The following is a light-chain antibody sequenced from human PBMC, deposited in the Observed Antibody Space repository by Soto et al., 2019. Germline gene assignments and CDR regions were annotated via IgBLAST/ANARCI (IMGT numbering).Light chain of an antibody. CDR2: DVY. CDR3: SSYTTRSTVV. CDR1: SSDVGGYNY. V-gene: IGLV2-14*01. J-gene: IGLJ2*01. Sequence: QSVLTQPPSVSGSPGQSITISCTGTSSDVGGYNYVSWFQQHPGKAPNLMIYDVYRRPSGVSYRFSGSKSGNTASLTISGLQAEDEADYYCSSYTTRSTVVFGGGTQLTVL.